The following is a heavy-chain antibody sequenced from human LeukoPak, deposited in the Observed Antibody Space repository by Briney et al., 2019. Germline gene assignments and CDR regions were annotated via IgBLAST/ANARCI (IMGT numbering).Heavy chain of an antibody. V-gene: IGHV3-23*01. Sequence: GGSLRLSCAASGFTFSSYAMSWVRQAPGKGLEWVSLISGSSTSTYYADSVKGRFTISRDNSKNTVYLQMNSLRAGDTAIYYCAKRKRRIVVVTAVDFFDYWGQGILVTVSS. J-gene: IGHJ4*02. D-gene: IGHD2-21*02. CDR3: AKRKRRIVVVTAVDFFDY. CDR2: ISGSSTST. CDR1: GFTFSSYA.